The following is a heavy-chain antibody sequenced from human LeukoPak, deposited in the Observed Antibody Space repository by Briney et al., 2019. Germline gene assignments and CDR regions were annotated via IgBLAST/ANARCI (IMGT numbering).Heavy chain of an antibody. V-gene: IGHV3-23*01. CDR2: ISGSGGST. J-gene: IGHJ4*02. Sequence: GGSLRLSCAASGFTFSSYAMSWVRQAPGKGLEWVSAISGSGGSTYYADYVKGRFTISRDNSKNTLYLQMNSLRAEDTAVYYCARSSTSCFDYWGQGTLVTVSS. D-gene: IGHD2-2*01. CDR1: GFTFSSYA. CDR3: ARSSTSCFDY.